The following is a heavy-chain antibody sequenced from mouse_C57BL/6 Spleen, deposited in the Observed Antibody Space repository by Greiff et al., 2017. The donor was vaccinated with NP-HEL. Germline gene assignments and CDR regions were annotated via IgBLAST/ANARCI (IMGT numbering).Heavy chain of an antibody. Sequence: EVQLQQSGPELVKPGASVKISCKASGYTFTDYYMNWVKQSHGKSLEWIGDINPNNGGTSYNQKFKGKATLTVDKSSSTAYMELRSLTSEDSAVYYCARYRGGYFDVWGTGTTVTVSS. CDR1: GYTFTDYY. J-gene: IGHJ1*03. CDR2: INPNNGGT. D-gene: IGHD2-14*01. CDR3: ARYRGGYFDV. V-gene: IGHV1-26*01.